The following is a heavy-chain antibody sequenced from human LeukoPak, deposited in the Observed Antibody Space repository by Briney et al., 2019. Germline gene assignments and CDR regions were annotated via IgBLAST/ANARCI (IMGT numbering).Heavy chain of an antibody. D-gene: IGHD5-24*01. Sequence: GGSLRLSCAASGFTFSSYAMSWVRQAPGKGLEWVSYISGPSDTIHYADSVKGRFTISRDNAKNSLYLQMNSLGAEDTAVYYCARDLGRDRYFDSWGQGTLVTVSS. CDR2: ISGPSDTI. V-gene: IGHV3-48*04. J-gene: IGHJ4*02. CDR1: GFTFSSYA. CDR3: ARDLGRDRYFDS.